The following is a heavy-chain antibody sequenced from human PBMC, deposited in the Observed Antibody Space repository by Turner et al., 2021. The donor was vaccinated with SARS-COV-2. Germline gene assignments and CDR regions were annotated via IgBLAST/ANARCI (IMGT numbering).Heavy chain of an antibody. D-gene: IGHD3-16*01. CDR1: GFTVSSNY. CDR2: IYSGGST. CDR3: ARESWGRDPDY. V-gene: IGHV3-53*04. J-gene: IGHJ4*02. Sequence: VQLVESGGGLVQPGGSLRLSGAASGFTVSSNYMSWVRQAPGKGLEWVSVIYSGGSTYYADSVKGRFTISRHNSKNTLYLQMNSLRAEDTAVYYCARESWGRDPDYWGQGTPVTVSS.